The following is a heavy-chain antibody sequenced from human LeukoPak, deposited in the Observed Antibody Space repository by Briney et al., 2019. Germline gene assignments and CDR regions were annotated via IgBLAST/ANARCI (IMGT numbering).Heavy chain of an antibody. CDR3: ASGEVEPSLYFDY. Sequence: SETLSLTCTVSGGSISSGDYYWSWIRQPPGKGLEWIGYIYYSGSTYYNPSLKSRVTISVDTSKNQFSLKLSSVTAEDTAVYYCASGEVEPSLYFDYWRQGTRVTVSS. V-gene: IGHV4-30-4*08. CDR2: IYYSGST. J-gene: IGHJ4*02. D-gene: IGHD1-14*01. CDR1: GGSISSGDYY.